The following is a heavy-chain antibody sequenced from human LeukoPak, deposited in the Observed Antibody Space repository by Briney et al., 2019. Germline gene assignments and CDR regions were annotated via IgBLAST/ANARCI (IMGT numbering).Heavy chain of an antibody. D-gene: IGHD6-6*01. Sequence: GATVKISCKASGYTFTDYYMHWVQQAPGKGLEWMGRVDPEDGETIYAEKFQGRVTITADTSTDTAYMELSSLRSEDTAVYYCARVYSSSSDWWFDPWGQGTLVTVSS. V-gene: IGHV1-69-2*01. CDR1: GYTFTDYY. CDR3: ARVYSSSSDWWFDP. CDR2: VDPEDGET. J-gene: IGHJ5*02.